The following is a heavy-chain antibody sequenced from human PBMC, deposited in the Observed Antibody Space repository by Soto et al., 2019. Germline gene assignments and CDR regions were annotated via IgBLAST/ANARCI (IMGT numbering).Heavy chain of an antibody. CDR3: AREFEEWLAYYGMDV. V-gene: IGHV3-30-3*01. CDR2: ISYDGSNK. Sequence: PGGSLRLSCAASGFTFSSYAMHWVRQAPGKGLEWVAVISYDGSNKYYADSVKGRFTISRDNSKNTLYLQMNSLRAEDTAVYYCAREFEEWLAYYGMDVWGQGTTVTVSS. D-gene: IGHD6-19*01. J-gene: IGHJ6*02. CDR1: GFTFSSYA.